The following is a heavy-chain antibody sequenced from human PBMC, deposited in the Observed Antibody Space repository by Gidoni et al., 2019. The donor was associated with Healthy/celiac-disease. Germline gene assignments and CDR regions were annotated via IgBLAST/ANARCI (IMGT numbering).Heavy chain of an antibody. CDR2: IFSNDEK. CDR3: ARLIVGATKGHWFDP. D-gene: IGHD1-26*01. J-gene: IGHJ5*02. V-gene: IGHV2-26*01. Sequence: QVTLKASGPVLVKPTETLTLTCTVPGFSLSNARMGVRWIRQHPGKALEWLAHIFSNDEKSYSTSLKSRLTISKDTSKSQVVLTMTNMDPVDTATYYCARLIVGATKGHWFDPWGQGTLVTVSS. CDR1: GFSLSNARMG.